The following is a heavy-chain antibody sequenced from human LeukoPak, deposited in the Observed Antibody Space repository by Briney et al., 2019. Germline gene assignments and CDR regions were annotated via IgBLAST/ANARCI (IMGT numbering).Heavy chain of an antibody. CDR2: VFNSGTT. V-gene: IGHV4-61*05. Sequence: PSETLSLTCTVSGGSISSSSYYWSWIRQPPGKGLEWIGHVFNSGTTNYNPSLKSRVSISVDTSKNQFSLKLSSVIAADTAVYYCAKQGTYTNMWYWLDPWGPGTLVTVSS. CDR1: GGSISSSSYY. D-gene: IGHD1/OR15-1a*01. J-gene: IGHJ5*02. CDR3: AKQGTYTNMWYWLDP.